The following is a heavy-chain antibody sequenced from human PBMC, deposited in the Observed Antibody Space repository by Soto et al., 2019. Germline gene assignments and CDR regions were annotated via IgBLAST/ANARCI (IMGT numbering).Heavy chain of an antibody. D-gene: IGHD3-16*01. J-gene: IGHJ2*01. CDR2: IRSKANSYAT. V-gene: IGHV3-73*01. CDR1: GFTFSGSA. CDR3: TRLGPLDSDL. Sequence: EVQLVESGGGLVQPGGSLKLSCAASGFTFSGSAMHWVRQASGKGLEWVGRIRSKANSYATAYAASVKGRFTISRDDSKNTAYLQMNSLKTEDTAVYYCTRLGPLDSDLWGRGTLVTVSS.